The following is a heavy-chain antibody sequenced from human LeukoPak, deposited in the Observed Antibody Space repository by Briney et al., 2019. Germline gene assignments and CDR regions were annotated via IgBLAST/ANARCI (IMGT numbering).Heavy chain of an antibody. V-gene: IGHV3-30*02. CDR3: VKDAQRGFDYSNSLQH. CDR2: IRSDATNQ. J-gene: IGHJ4*02. CDR1: GFTFSHYG. Sequence: GGSLRLSCEASGFTFSHYGMHWVRQAPGKGLEWVAVIRSDATNQYYADSVKGRFTISRDNFKNTVSLQMNSLRVEDTAVYYCVKDAQRGFDYSNSLQHWGQGSLVTVS. D-gene: IGHD4-11*01.